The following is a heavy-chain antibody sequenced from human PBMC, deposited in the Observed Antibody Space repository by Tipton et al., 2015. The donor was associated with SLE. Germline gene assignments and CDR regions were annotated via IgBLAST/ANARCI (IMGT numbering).Heavy chain of an antibody. V-gene: IGHV4-31*03. CDR1: GGSIRDYPYR. D-gene: IGHD2-2*01. CDR2: IYYGGGT. J-gene: IGHJ5*02. Sequence: TLSLTCSVSGGSIRDYPYRWAWIRQPPGKGLEWIGNIYYGGGTYYNPSLESRVTISLDTSKNQFSLKLNSVTAADTAVYYCARSTDQNWFDPWGQGTLVTVSS. CDR3: ARSTDQNWFDP.